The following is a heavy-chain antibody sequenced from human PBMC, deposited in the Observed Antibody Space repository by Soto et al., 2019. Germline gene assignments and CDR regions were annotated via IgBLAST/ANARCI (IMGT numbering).Heavy chain of an antibody. Sequence: GGSLRLSCAASGFTFSSYSMNWVRQAPGKGLEWVSSISSSSSYIYYAESVKGRFTISRDNAKNSLYLQMNSLRAEDTAVYYCARGHVEDYWGQGTLVTVSS. V-gene: IGHV3-21*01. CDR2: ISSSSSYI. CDR3: ARGHVEDY. CDR1: GFTFSSYS. J-gene: IGHJ4*02.